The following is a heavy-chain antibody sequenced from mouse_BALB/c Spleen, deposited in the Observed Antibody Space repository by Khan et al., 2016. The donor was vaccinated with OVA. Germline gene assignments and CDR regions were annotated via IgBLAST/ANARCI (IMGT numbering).Heavy chain of an antibody. Sequence: VQLQQSGTELVRPGASVRLSCTASGFNIKDYYIHWVKQRPDQGLEWIGWIDPENGNTVYDPKFQGKAIITADTSSDTAYLQLSSLTSEDTAVYYCPRSSLLCCDYWGLGTTLTVSS. CDR1: GFNIKDYY. CDR2: IDPENGNT. D-gene: IGHD6-2*01. J-gene: IGHJ2*01. V-gene: IGHV14-1*02. CDR3: PRSSLLCCDY.